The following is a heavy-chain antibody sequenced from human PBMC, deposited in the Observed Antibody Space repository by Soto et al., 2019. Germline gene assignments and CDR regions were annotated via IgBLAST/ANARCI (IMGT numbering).Heavy chain of an antibody. D-gene: IGHD5-12*01. V-gene: IGHV1-3*01. CDR1: GYTFTSYA. CDR3: ARDGYSGQDTHSIDY. Sequence: ASVKVSCKASGYTFTSYAIHWVRQAPGQRLEWMGWINAGNGNTKYSQKFQDRVTISRDNSRNTMHLQMNSLRAEDTAVYYCARDGYSGQDTHSIDYWSQGTPVTVSS. J-gene: IGHJ4*02. CDR2: INAGNGNT.